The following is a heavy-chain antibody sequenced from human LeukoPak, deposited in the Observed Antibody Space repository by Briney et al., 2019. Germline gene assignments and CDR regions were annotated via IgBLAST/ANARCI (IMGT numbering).Heavy chain of an antibody. CDR2: IYSGGST. J-gene: IGHJ4*02. V-gene: IGHV3-53*01. CDR1: GFTFNNYW. CDR3: AKYDSTRYFDY. Sequence: AGSLRLSCAASGFTFNNYWMICVRQAPGKGLEWGSVIYSGGSTYYADSVKGRFTISRDNSKNTLYLQMNSLRAEDTAVYYCAKYDSTRYFDYWGQGTLVTVSS. D-gene: IGHD3-22*01.